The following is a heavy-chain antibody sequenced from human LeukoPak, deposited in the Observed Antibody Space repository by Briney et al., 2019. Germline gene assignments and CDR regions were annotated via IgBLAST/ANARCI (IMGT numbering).Heavy chain of an antibody. CDR3: ARAHPTGITMIVVPFDY. J-gene: IGHJ4*02. D-gene: IGHD3-22*01. CDR2: INHSGST. CDR1: GGSFSGYY. V-gene: IGHV4-34*01. Sequence: PSETLSLTCAVYGGSFSGYYWSWIRQPPGKGLEWTGEINHSGSTNYNPSLKSRVTISVDTSKNQFSLKLSSVTAADTAVYYCARAHPTGITMIVVPFDYWGQGTLVTVSS.